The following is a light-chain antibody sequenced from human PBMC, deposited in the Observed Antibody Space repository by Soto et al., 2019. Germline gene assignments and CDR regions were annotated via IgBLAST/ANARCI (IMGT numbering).Light chain of an antibody. Sequence: QAVVTQEPSLTVSPGGTVTLTCGSSTGAVTSGHYPYWFQQKPGQAPRTLIYDPSNKHSWTPARFSGSLLGGKAALTLSGAQPEDEAEYYFLLSYSGARGVFGGGTKLTVL. CDR3: LLSYSGARGV. CDR1: TGAVTSGHY. J-gene: IGLJ3*02. V-gene: IGLV7-46*01. CDR2: DPS.